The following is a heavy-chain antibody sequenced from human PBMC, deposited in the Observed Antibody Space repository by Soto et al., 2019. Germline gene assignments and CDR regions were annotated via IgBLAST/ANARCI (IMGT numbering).Heavy chain of an antibody. V-gene: IGHV1-3*01. CDR2: INAGNGNT. J-gene: IGHJ6*02. Sequence: ASVKVSCKASGYTFTSYAMHWVRQAPGQRLEWMGWINAGNGNTKYSQKFQGRVTITRDTSASTAYMELSSLRSEDTAVYYCALRIYFYYDMDVWGQGTTVTVSS. D-gene: IGHD2-21*02. CDR3: ALRIYFYYDMDV. CDR1: GYTFTSYA.